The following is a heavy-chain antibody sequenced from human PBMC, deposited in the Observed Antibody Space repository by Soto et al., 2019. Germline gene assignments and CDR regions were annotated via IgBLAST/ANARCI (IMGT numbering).Heavy chain of an antibody. D-gene: IGHD6-13*01. CDR1: GGSISSYY. CDR2: IYYSGST. Sequence: PSETLSLTCTVSGGSISSYYWSWIRQPPGKGLEWIGYIYYSGSTNYNPSLKSRVTISVDTSKNQFSLKLSSATAADTAVYYCARPNLGRYSSSWYYFDYWGQGTLVTVSS. V-gene: IGHV4-59*08. J-gene: IGHJ4*02. CDR3: ARPNLGRYSSSWYYFDY.